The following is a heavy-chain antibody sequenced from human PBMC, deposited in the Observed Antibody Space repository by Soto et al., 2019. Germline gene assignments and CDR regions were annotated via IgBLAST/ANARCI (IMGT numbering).Heavy chain of an antibody. J-gene: IGHJ4*02. CDR1: SASISSSSYT. CDR3: AAGGGLPRYY. V-gene: IGHV4-39*07. Sequence: PSETLSLTCTVSSASISSSSYTWGWIRQPPGKGLEWIGYIYYSGSTYYNPSLKSRVTISVDRSKNQFSLKLSSVTAADTAVYYCAAGGGLPRYYWGQGTLVTVSS. CDR2: IYYSGST. D-gene: IGHD5-12*01.